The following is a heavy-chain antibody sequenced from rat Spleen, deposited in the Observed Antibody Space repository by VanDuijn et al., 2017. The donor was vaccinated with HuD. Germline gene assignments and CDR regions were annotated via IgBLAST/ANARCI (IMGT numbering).Heavy chain of an antibody. CDR1: GFVYNTYV. CDR2: ISPGGAFT. D-gene: IGHD1-9*01. V-gene: IGHV5-25*01. J-gene: IGHJ2*01. Sequence: EVQLVESGGGLVQPGRSLKLSCAASGFVYNTYVMAWVRQAPTKGLEWVASISPGGAFTFYRDSVKGRFTISRDNAKSTLYLQIDSLRSEDTATYYCARRHYGYTDYFDYWGQGVMVTVSS. CDR3: ARRHYGYTDYFDY.